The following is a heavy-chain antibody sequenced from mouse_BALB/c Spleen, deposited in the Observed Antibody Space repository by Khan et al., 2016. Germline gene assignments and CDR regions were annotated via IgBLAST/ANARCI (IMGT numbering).Heavy chain of an antibody. CDR3: AGLGWLRRDWSFDV. CDR2: IRNKANGYTT. D-gene: IGHD2-2*01. J-gene: IGHJ1*01. Sequence: EVELVESGGGLVQPGGSLRLSCATSGFTFTGYYMSWVRQPPGKALEWLGFIRNKANGYTTEYSASVKGRFTLYRANSQSILHLQLDTPGAEASATYSCAGLGWLRRDWSFDVWGEGTTVTVSS. V-gene: IGHV7-3*02. CDR1: GFTFTGYY.